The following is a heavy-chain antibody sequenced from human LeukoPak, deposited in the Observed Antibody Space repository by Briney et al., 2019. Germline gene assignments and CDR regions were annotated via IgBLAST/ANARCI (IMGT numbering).Heavy chain of an antibody. V-gene: IGHV3-48*03. J-gene: IGHJ4*02. Sequence: GGSLRLSCAASGFTFSSYEMNWVRLAPGKGLEWVSYISSSGSNIYYADSVKGRFTISRDNAKNSLYLQMNSLRAEDTAVYYCASASIAARRAFDYWGQGTLVTVSS. CDR3: ASASIAARRAFDY. CDR1: GFTFSSYE. D-gene: IGHD6-6*01. CDR2: ISSSGSNI.